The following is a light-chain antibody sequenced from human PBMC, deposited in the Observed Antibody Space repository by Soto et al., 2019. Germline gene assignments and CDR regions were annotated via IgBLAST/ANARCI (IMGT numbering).Light chain of an antibody. CDR1: SSNIGSNT. CDR2: SNN. V-gene: IGLV1-44*01. J-gene: IGLJ3*02. CDR3: AAWDDSLNGDWV. Sequence: QSVLTQPPSASGTPGQRVTISCSGSSSNIGSNTVNWYQQLPGTAPKLLIYSNNQRPSGVPDRFSGSKSGTSASLAISGLQSEDEADYYCAAWDDSLNGDWVFGGGTKLPS.